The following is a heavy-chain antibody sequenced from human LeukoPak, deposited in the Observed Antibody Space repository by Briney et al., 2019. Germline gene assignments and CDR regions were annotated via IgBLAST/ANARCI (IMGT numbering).Heavy chain of an antibody. V-gene: IGHV4-4*07. CDR2: IYTSGST. CDR3: ARDHAMIVVVKTWFDP. CDR1: GGSISSYY. Sequence: PSETLSLTCTVSGGSISSYYWSWIRQPAGKGLEWIGRIYTSGSTNYNPSLKSRVTISVDTSKNQFSLKLSSVTAADTAVYYCARDHAMIVVVKTWFDPWGQGTLVTVSS. D-gene: IGHD3-22*01. J-gene: IGHJ5*02.